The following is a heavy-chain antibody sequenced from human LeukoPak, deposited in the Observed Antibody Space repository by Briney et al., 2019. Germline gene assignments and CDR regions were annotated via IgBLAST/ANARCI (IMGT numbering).Heavy chain of an antibody. D-gene: IGHD4-17*01. V-gene: IGHV3-23*01. CDR3: AKSRGQYGDYLFYYYGMDV. CDR1: GFTFSSCA. Sequence: GGSLRLSCAASGFTFSSCAMSWVRQAPGKGLEWVSGISDSGVATYHADSAKGRFTISRDNSKNTLYLQMNSLRAEDTALYYCAKSRGQYGDYLFYYYGMDVWGQGTTVTVSS. CDR2: ISDSGVAT. J-gene: IGHJ6*02.